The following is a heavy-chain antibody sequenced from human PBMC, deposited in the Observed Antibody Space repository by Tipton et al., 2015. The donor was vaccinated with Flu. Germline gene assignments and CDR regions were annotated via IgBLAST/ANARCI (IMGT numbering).Heavy chain of an antibody. V-gene: IGHV1-69*18. CDR3: ARDMPQGVVVIPPAKRFDN. CDR1: GRTFSSYS. D-gene: IGHD2-2*01. Sequence: QVQLVQSGAEVKKPGSSVKVSCETSGRTFSSYSISWVRQAPGQGLEWLGRVTPMFGTSTYAHKFEGRVTMTADESTNTAYMQLSGLTSDDTAVYYCARDMPQGVVVIPPAKRFDNWGQGTLVTVSS. J-gene: IGHJ4*02. CDR2: VTPMFGTS.